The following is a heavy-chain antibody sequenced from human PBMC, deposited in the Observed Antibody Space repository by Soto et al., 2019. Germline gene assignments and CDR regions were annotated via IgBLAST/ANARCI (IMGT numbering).Heavy chain of an antibody. J-gene: IGHJ6*02. D-gene: IGHD3-3*01. V-gene: IGHV1-18*04. CDR2: ISAYNGNT. CDR1: GYTFTSYG. Sequence: QVQLVQSGAEVKKPGASVKVSCKASGYTFTSYGISWVRQAPGQGLEWMGWISAYNGNTNYAQKLQGRVTMTTDTSTSTAYMEPRSLRSDDTAVYYCARTPNDGDFWSGYLLYYYYGMDVWGQGTTVTVSS. CDR3: ARTPNDGDFWSGYLLYYYYGMDV.